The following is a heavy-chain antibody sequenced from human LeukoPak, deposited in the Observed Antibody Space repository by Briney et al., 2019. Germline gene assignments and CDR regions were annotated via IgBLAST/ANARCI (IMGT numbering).Heavy chain of an antibody. D-gene: IGHD2-21*01. J-gene: IGHJ4*02. CDR1: GFTFSSYS. Sequence: GGSLRLSCAASGFTFSSYSMNWVRQAPGKGLEWVSSISSSSSYIYYADSVKGRFTISRDNAKNSLFLQMISLRVEDTAVYYCASQPAVIDLDLWGQGILVTVSS. V-gene: IGHV3-21*01. CDR2: ISSSSSYI. CDR3: ASQPAVIDLDL.